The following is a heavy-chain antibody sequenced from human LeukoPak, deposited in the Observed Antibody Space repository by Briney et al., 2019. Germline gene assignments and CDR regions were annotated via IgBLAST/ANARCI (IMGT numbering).Heavy chain of an antibody. CDR3: ARLDESEGDY. J-gene: IGHJ4*02. CDR2: IGGSSTYI. V-gene: IGHV3-21*06. Sequence: KAGGSLRLSCAACGFTFIMYRVVSYIGGSSTYIYYADSVKGRFTISRDNAKNSLYLQMSSLSAEDTAVYYCARLDESEGDYWGQGTLVTVSS. CDR1: GFTFIMYR.